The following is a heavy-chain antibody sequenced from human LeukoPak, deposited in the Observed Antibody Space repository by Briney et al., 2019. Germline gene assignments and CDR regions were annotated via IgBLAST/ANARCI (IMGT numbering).Heavy chain of an antibody. D-gene: IGHD4-4*01. CDR2: MSPNSGNT. CDR1: GYTFTRYD. J-gene: IGHJ3*02. V-gene: IGHV1-8*01. CDR3: ARTFDYSPFDI. Sequence: ASVKVSCKASGYTFTRYDVNWVRQASGQGLEWMGWMSPNSGNTGYAQKFQGRVTMTRNTSTNTAYMELSSLRSEDTAVYYCARTFDYSPFDIWGQGTMVTVSS.